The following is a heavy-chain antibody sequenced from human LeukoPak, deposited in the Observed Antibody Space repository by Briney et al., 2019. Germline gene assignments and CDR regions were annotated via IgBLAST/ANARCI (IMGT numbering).Heavy chain of an antibody. D-gene: IGHD3-3*01. CDR3: ARGRRFTIFGVVSGMDV. CDR1: GSTFTGFY. Sequence: EASVKVSCKASGSTFTGFYVQWVRQAPGQGLEWMGWINPNNGATNYAQKFQGRVSMTRGSSISTAYLDLSRLRFDDTAVYYCARGRRFTIFGVVSGMDVWGRGTMVTVSS. V-gene: IGHV1-2*02. CDR2: INPNNGAT. J-gene: IGHJ6*04.